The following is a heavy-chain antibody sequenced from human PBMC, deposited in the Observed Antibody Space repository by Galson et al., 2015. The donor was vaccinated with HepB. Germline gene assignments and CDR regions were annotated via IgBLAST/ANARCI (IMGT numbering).Heavy chain of an antibody. D-gene: IGHD3-22*01. V-gene: IGHV3-30-3*01. CDR3: AREWYYYDSSGYGFDY. CDR2: ISYDGSNK. Sequence: SLRLSCAASGFTFSSYAMHWVRQAPGKGLEWVAVISYDGSNKYYADSVKGRFTISRDNSKNTLYLQMNSLRAEDTAVYYCAREWYYYDSSGYGFDYWGQGTLVTVSS. J-gene: IGHJ4*02. CDR1: GFTFSSYA.